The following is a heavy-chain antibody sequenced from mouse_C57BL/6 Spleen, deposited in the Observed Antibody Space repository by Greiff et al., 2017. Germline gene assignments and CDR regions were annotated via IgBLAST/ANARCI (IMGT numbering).Heavy chain of an antibody. Sequence: EVQVVESGGGLVKPGGSLKLSCAASGFTFSSYAMPWVRQTPEQRLEWVATISDGGSYTYYPDNVKGRFTISRDNARNNLYLQMSHLKSEDTAMYYCAREWTTVVDWYFDVWGTGTTVTVSS. J-gene: IGHJ1*03. D-gene: IGHD1-1*01. V-gene: IGHV5-4*01. CDR2: ISDGGSYT. CDR3: AREWTTVVDWYFDV. CDR1: GFTFSSYA.